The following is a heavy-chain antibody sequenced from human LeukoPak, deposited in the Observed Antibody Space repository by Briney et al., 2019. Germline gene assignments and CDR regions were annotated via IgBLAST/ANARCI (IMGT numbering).Heavy chain of an antibody. CDR2: IYYSGST. D-gene: IGHD5-18*01. CDR1: GGSISSYY. CDR3: ARVQIAYSYGLFDY. V-gene: IGHV4-59*01. J-gene: IGHJ4*02. Sequence: SETLSLTCTVSGGSISSYYWSWIRQPPGKGLEWIGYIYYSGSTNYNPSLKSRVTISVHASKNQFSLKLSSVTAADTAVYYCARVQIAYSYGLFDYWGQGTLVTVSS.